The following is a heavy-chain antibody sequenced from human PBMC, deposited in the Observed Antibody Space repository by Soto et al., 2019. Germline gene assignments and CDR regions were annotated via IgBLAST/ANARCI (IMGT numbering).Heavy chain of an antibody. CDR1: GFTFSSYA. Sequence: QVQLVESGGGVVQPGRSLRLSCAASGFTFSSYAMHWVRQAPGKGLEWVAVISYDGSNKYYADSVKGRFTISRDNSENTLYLQMNSLRAEDTAVYYWAREQQLWPDYYYYYGMDVWGQGTTVTVSS. D-gene: IGHD5-18*01. CDR2: ISYDGSNK. J-gene: IGHJ6*02. V-gene: IGHV3-30-3*01. CDR3: AREQQLWPDYYYYYGMDV.